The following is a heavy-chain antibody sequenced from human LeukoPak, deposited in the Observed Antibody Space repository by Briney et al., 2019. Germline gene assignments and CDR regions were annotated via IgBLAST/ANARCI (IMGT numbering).Heavy chain of an antibody. J-gene: IGHJ4*02. CDR1: GFTFSSYD. Sequence: PGGSLRLSCAASGFTFSSYDMHWVRQPTGRGLESVAAIGAAGDSYYPGSVRGRFTVSREDAKNSLYLQMNSLTAGDTAVYYCARGYSYRYEYWGQGTLVTVSS. D-gene: IGHD3-10*01. CDR2: IGAAGDS. CDR3: ARGYSYRYEY. V-gene: IGHV3-13*01.